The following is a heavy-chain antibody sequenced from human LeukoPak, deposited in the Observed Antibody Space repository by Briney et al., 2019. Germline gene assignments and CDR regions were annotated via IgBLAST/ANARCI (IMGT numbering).Heavy chain of an antibody. CDR3: ARIVVGATKGYYYYYYMDV. J-gene: IGHJ6*03. CDR1: GGSISSYY. V-gene: IGHV4-59*01. Sequence: SETLSLTCTVSGGSISSYYWSWIRQPPGKGLEWIGHIYYSGSTNYNPSLKSRVTISVDTSKNQFSLKLSSVTAADTAVYYCARIVVGATKGYYYYYYMDVWGKGTTVTISS. D-gene: IGHD1-26*01. CDR2: IYYSGST.